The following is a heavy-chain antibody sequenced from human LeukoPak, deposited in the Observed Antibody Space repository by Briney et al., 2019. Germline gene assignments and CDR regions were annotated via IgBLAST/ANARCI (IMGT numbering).Heavy chain of an antibody. CDR2: IYYSGST. CDR3: ARGESRYYDILTGYYLVDY. J-gene: IGHJ4*02. D-gene: IGHD3-9*01. V-gene: IGHV4-59*01. CDR1: GGSISSYY. Sequence: SETLSLTCTVSGGSISSYYWSWIRQPPGKGLEWIGYIYYSGSTNYNPSLKSRVTISVDTSKNQFSLKLSSVTAADTAVYYCARGESRYYDILTGYYLVDYWGQGTLATVSS.